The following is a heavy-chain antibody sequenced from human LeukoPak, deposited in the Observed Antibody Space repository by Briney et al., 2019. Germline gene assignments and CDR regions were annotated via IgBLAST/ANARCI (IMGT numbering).Heavy chain of an antibody. Sequence: PGGSLRLSCAASGFTFSSYSMNWVRQAPGKGLEWVSSISSSSSYIYYADSVKGRFTISRDNSKNTLYPQMNSLRAEDTAVYYCAKERRYYDSSGYYDYWGQGTLVTVSS. CDR3: AKERRYYDSSGYYDY. J-gene: IGHJ4*02. V-gene: IGHV3-21*01. CDR1: GFTFSSYS. CDR2: ISSSSSYI. D-gene: IGHD3-22*01.